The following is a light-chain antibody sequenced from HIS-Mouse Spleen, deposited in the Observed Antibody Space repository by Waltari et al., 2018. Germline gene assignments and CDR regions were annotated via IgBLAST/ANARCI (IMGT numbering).Light chain of an antibody. Sequence: SSELTQPPSVSVSPGQTASITCSGDKLGDKYACWYQQQPGQSPVLVIYQDSKRPSGIPERFSGSNSGNTATLTISGTQAMDEADYYCQAWDSSTYVFGTGTKVTVL. CDR1: KLGDKY. J-gene: IGLJ1*01. V-gene: IGLV3-1*01. CDR3: QAWDSSTYV. CDR2: QDS.